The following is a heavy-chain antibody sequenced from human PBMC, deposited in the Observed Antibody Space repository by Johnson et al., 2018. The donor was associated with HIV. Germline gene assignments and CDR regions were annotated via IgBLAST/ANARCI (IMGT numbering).Heavy chain of an antibody. CDR2: IWYDGSNK. Sequence: QVQLVESGGGVVQPGRSLRLSCAASGFTFSSYAMHWVRQAPGKGLEWVAVIWYDGSNKYYADSVKGRFTISRDNSKNTLYLQMNSLRAEDTAVYYCAKELAAAGTDEAFVSWGQGTMVTVSS. V-gene: IGHV3-33*06. J-gene: IGHJ3*02. CDR3: AKELAAAGTDEAFVS. D-gene: IGHD6-13*01. CDR1: GFTFSSYA.